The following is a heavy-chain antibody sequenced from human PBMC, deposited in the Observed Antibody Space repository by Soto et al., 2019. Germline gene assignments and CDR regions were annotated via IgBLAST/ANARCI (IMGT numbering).Heavy chain of an antibody. Sequence: QVQLVQSGAEVKKPGASVKVSCKASGYTFTSYGITWVRQAPGQGLEWMGWISADNGNTNHAQKFQDRVTLTKDTSPTTAYMELRSLRSDDTAVYYCARKEVGATLKDFDYWVQGTLVTVSS. J-gene: IGHJ4*02. CDR1: GYTFTSYG. V-gene: IGHV1-18*01. D-gene: IGHD1-26*01. CDR3: ARKEVGATLKDFDY. CDR2: ISADNGNT.